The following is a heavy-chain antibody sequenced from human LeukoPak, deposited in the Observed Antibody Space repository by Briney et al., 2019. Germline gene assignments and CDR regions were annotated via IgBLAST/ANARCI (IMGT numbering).Heavy chain of an antibody. CDR3: ASGRSNYYRSPLDS. Sequence: SETLSLTCTVSGGSISSYYWSWIRQPPGKGLEWIGRIFASGSTDYSPSLKSRVTISVDTSKNQFSLDLNSVTAADTAVYYCASGRSNYYRSPLDSWGQGTLVTVSS. J-gene: IGHJ4*02. D-gene: IGHD3-22*01. CDR2: IFASGST. V-gene: IGHV4-4*08. CDR1: GGSISSYY.